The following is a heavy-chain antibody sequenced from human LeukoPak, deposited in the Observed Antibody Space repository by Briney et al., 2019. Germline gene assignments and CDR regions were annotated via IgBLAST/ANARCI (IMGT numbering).Heavy chain of an antibody. V-gene: IGHV3-23*01. CDR3: AKEGLYSSSWSEY. Sequence: GGSLRLSCAASGFTFSGYAMSWVRQAPGKGLEWVSVISGSGGSTYYADSVKGRFTISRDNSKKTLYLQMNSLRAEDTAIYYCAKEGLYSSSWSEYWGQGTLVTVSS. CDR1: GFTFSGYA. CDR2: ISGSGGST. D-gene: IGHD6-13*01. J-gene: IGHJ4*02.